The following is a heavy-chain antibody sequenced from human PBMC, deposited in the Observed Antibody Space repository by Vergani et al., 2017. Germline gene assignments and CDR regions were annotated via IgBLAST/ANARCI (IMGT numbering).Heavy chain of an antibody. V-gene: IGHV4-59*01. J-gene: IGHJ4*02. D-gene: IGHD1-26*01. CDR2: IYYSGST. CDR1: GGSISSYY. CDR3: ARSRSGSYDY. Sequence: QVQLQESGPGLVKPSETLSLTCTVSGGSISSYYWSWIRQPPGKGLEWIGYIYYSGSTNYNPSLKSRVTISVDTSKKQCSLKRSSVTAADTAVYYCARSRSGSYDYWGQGTLVTVSS.